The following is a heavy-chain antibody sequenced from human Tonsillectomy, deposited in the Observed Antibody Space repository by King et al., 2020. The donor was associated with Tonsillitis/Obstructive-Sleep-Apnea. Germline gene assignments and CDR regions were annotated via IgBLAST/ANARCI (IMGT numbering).Heavy chain of an antibody. CDR1: GGTFENYG. D-gene: IGHD1-26*01. J-gene: IGHJ3*02. CDR3: ARGENTFYI. V-gene: IGHV1-69*12. Sequence: VQLVQSGAEVKKPGSSVKVSCKASGGTFENYGINWVRQAPGQGLEWMGGIIPMFGTTNYAQKLQGRVTITADESTTAYMELSNLRSEDTALYYCARGENTFYIWGQGRMVSVSS. CDR2: IIPMFGTT.